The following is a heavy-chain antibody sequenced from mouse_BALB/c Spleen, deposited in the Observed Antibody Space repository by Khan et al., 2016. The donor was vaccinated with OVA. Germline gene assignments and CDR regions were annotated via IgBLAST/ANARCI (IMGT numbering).Heavy chain of an antibody. D-gene: IGHD4-1*01. Sequence: EVELVESRGDLMKPGGSLKLSCAASGFTFSTYGMSWVRQTPDKRLEWVATINSDGYYTYYPDSVQGRFTISRNNAKNTLYLQMSSLKSEDTAMYYCASHLTGSFAYWGQGTLVTVSA. CDR3: ASHLTGSFAY. J-gene: IGHJ3*01. V-gene: IGHV5-6*01. CDR2: INSDGYYT. CDR1: GFTFSTYG.